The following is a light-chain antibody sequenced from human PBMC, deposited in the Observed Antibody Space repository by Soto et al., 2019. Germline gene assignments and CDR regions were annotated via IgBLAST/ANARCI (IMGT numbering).Light chain of an antibody. J-gene: IGLJ2*01. CDR3: CSYAGSFGV. CDR2: EGS. V-gene: IGLV2-11*01. CDR1: SSDVGGYNY. Sequence: QSALTQPRSVSGSPGQSVTISCTGTSSDVGGYNYVSWYQQHPGKAPKIMIYEGSKRPSGVSNRFSGSKSGNTASLTISGLQAEDEADYYCCSYAGSFGVFGGGTQLTVL.